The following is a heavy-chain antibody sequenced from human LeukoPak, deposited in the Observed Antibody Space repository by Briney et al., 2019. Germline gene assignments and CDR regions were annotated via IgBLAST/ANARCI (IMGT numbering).Heavy chain of an antibody. CDR2: IGGRDGST. CDR1: GFTFSSYG. V-gene: IGHV3-23*01. CDR3: AKGHYYGSGSLDY. J-gene: IGHJ4*02. D-gene: IGHD3-10*01. Sequence: GGSLRLSCAASGFTFSSYGMSWVRQAPGKGLEWVSAIGGRDGSTYYADSVKGRFTISRDNSKNTLYVQMNSLRAEDTAVYYCAKGHYYGSGSLDYWGQGTLVAVSS.